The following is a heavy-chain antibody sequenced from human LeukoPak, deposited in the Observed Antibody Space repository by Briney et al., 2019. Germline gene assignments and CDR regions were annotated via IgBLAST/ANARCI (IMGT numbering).Heavy chain of an antibody. Sequence: SETLSLTCAVSGGSIGSYYWNWIRQPPGKGLEWIGYISYSGSTNGNPSLKSRLTMSVDTSKNQFSLKLSSVTAADTAVYYCARGAPYYDSTGYYHAFDIWGQGTMVTVSS. D-gene: IGHD3-22*01. J-gene: IGHJ3*02. CDR3: ARGAPYYDSTGYYHAFDI. CDR2: ISYSGST. CDR1: GGSIGSYY. V-gene: IGHV4-59*01.